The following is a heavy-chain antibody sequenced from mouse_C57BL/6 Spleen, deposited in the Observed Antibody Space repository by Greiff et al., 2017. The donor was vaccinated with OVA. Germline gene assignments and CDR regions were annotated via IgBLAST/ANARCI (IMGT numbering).Heavy chain of an antibody. J-gene: IGHJ4*01. CDR2: IYPGSGST. CDR1: GYTFTSYW. CDR3: AREGAMDY. Sequence: QVQLQQPGAELVKPGASVKMSCKASGYTFTSYWITWVKQRPGQGLEWIGDIYPGSGSTNYNEKFKSKATLTADTSSSPAYMQLSSLTAGDSAVCCCAREGAMDYWGQGTSVTVSS. V-gene: IGHV1-55*01.